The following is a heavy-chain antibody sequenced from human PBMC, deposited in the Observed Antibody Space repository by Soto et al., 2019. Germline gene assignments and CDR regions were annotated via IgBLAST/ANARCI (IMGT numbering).Heavy chain of an antibody. V-gene: IGHV1-2*04. Sequence: GASVKVSCKDSGYAFTGNYMHWVRQAPGQGLEWMGWINPNSGGTNYAQKFQGWVTMTRDTSISTAYMELSRLRSDDTAVYYCARAGVYCSSTSCYPHDAFDIWGQGTMVTVSS. CDR1: GYAFTGNY. D-gene: IGHD2-2*01. J-gene: IGHJ3*02. CDR2: INPNSGGT. CDR3: ARAGVYCSSTSCYPHDAFDI.